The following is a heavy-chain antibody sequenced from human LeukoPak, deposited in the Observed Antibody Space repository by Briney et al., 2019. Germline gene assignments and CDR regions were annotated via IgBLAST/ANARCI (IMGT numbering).Heavy chain of an antibody. V-gene: IGHV3-21*01. CDR3: AKGDHARSWYTAIDY. CDR1: SFTFSDYS. Sequence: GGSLRLSCAVSSFTFSDYSMIWVRQAPGRGLEFVSSMSGGGSYIFYADSLKGRFTVSRDNAKGSLYLQMNSLRAEDTAVYYCAKGDHARSWYTAIDYWGLGALVTVSS. D-gene: IGHD6-13*01. CDR2: MSGGGSYI. J-gene: IGHJ4*02.